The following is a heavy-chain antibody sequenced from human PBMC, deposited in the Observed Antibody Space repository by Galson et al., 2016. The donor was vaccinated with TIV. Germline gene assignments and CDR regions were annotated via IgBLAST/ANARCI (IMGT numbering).Heavy chain of an antibody. CDR1: GFIVDDNY. CDR2: IYGDGRT. Sequence: SLRLSCAASGFIVDDNYMTWIRQAPGKGLEWVSVIYGDGRTYYTDSVRGRFTISRDSSKNTLYLQMNSLIAEETAVYYCARDRYYDASGYYYYYYGMYVWGQGTTVTVSS. V-gene: IGHV3-53*01. D-gene: IGHD3-22*01. J-gene: IGHJ6*02. CDR3: ARDRYYDASGYYYYYYGMYV.